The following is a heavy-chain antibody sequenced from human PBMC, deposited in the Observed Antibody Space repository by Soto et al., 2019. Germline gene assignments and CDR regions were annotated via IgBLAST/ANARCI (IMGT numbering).Heavy chain of an antibody. J-gene: IGHJ6*02. D-gene: IGHD2-8*01. CDR2: IYYSGST. V-gene: IGHV4-59*01. CDR1: GGSISSYY. CDR3: ARDIMGTNYYYYCMDV. Sequence: SETLSLTCTVSGGSISSYYWSWIRQPPGKGLEWIGYIYYSGSTNYNPSLKSRVTISVDTSKNQFSLKLSSVTAADTAVYYCARDIMGTNYYYYCMDVWGQGTTVTVSS.